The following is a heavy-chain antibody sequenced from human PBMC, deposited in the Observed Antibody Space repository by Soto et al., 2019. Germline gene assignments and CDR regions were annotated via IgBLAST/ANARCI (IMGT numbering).Heavy chain of an antibody. CDR1: RGYISSGGNY. J-gene: IGHJ4*02. Sequence: QVQLQESGPGLVKPSQTLSLTCSVSRGYISSGGNYWSWIRQHPGNGLEWIGCIYYTGHTKYNAALKSRVTISGDMSKNQFSLTMTSLTAADTAVYYCAREDINAAFHDSWCPGVLVTVSS. V-gene: IGHV4-31*03. D-gene: IGHD2-8*01. CDR3: AREDINAAFHDS. CDR2: IYYTGHT.